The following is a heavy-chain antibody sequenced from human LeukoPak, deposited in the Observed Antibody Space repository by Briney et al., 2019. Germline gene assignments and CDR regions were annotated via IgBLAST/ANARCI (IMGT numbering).Heavy chain of an antibody. D-gene: IGHD6-19*01. Sequence: SETLSLTCTVSGGSISSGGYYWSWIRQHPGKGLEWIGYIYYSGSTYYNPSLKSRVTTSVDTSKNQFSLKLSSVTAADTAVYYCARDPLIAVAGTSAWGQGTLVTVSS. CDR1: GGSISSGGYY. V-gene: IGHV4-31*03. CDR3: ARDPLIAVAGTSA. J-gene: IGHJ5*02. CDR2: IYYSGST.